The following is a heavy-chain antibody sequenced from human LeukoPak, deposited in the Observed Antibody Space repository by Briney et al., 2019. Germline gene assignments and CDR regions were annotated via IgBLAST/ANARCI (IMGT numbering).Heavy chain of an antibody. J-gene: IGHJ4*02. CDR3: ARGRGSWAAVVY. V-gene: IGHV4-34*01. CDR1: GGSINSYY. CDR2: INHSGST. D-gene: IGHD5-18*01. Sequence: SETLSPTCTVSGGSINSYYWIWIRQPPGKGLEWIGEINHSGSTNYNPSLKSRVTISVDTSKNQFSLKLSSVTAADTAVYYCARGRGSWAAVVYWGQGTLVTVSS.